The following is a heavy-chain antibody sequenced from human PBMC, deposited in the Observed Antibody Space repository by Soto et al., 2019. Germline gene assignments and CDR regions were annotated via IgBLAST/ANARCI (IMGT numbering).Heavy chain of an antibody. D-gene: IGHD6-19*01. CDR3: ARDADSSGLHY. Sequence: GGSLRLSCAASGFTVSGMFMNWVRQAPGKGLEWVSVIYPAGPTYYADSVKGRFTISRDNSKNTLFLQLNNLRAEDTAVYYCARDADSSGLHYWGQGTLVTVSS. V-gene: IGHV3-53*01. CDR2: IYPAGPT. J-gene: IGHJ4*02. CDR1: GFTVSGMF.